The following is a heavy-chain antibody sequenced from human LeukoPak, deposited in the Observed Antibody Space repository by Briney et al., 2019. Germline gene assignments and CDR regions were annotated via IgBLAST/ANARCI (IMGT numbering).Heavy chain of an antibody. Sequence: PSDTLSLTCTVSGGSISSYYWGWIRQPPGKGLEWIAYIYYSGSTNYKPSLKSRVNISVDTSKNQFSLRLSSVTAADTAVYYCARFHIAAAANNWFDPWGQGTLVTVSS. V-gene: IGHV4-59*08. CDR1: GGSISSYY. J-gene: IGHJ5*02. CDR2: IYYSGST. D-gene: IGHD6-13*01. CDR3: ARFHIAAAANNWFDP.